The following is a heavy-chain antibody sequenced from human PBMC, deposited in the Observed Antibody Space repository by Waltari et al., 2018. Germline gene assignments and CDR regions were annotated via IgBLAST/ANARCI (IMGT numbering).Heavy chain of an antibody. CDR3: ARDRGRGLYLDS. Sequence: QLQLQESGPGLVRPSGTLSLTCTVSGDSMSSTYCWSWVRQPPGRGLEWIGQVRGDGKTNYNPSFASRVTVSLDTYNYQFSQTVTSATAADTAVYYCARDRGRGLYLDSWGPGTLVTVSP. D-gene: IGHD2-15*01. CDR1: GDSMSSTYC. CDR2: VRGDGKT. V-gene: IGHV4-4*02. J-gene: IGHJ4*02.